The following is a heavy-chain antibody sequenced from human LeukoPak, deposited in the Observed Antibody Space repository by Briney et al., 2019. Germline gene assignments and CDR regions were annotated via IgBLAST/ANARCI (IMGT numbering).Heavy chain of an antibody. CDR3: ARHLSGSSWFDP. CDR2: MHYTGST. Sequence: PSQTLSLTCTVSGDAITSGDYYWTWIRQPPGKGLEWVAYMHYTGSTYYNSSLKSRLTISVDTSKDQFSLRLSFVTSPDTAMYYCARHLSGSSWFDPWGQGTLVTVSS. D-gene: IGHD1-26*01. V-gene: IGHV4-30-4*08. CDR1: GDAITSGDYY. J-gene: IGHJ5*02.